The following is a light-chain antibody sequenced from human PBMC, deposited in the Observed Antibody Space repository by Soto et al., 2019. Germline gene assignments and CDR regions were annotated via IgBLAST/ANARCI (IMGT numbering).Light chain of an antibody. V-gene: IGLV2-8*01. CDR2: EVT. CDR3: SSYAGSNNFWV. CDR1: SSDVGGYNY. Sequence: QSALTQPPSASGSPGQSVTISCTGTSSDVGGYNYVSWYQLHPGKAPKLMIYEVTKRPSGVPDRFSGSKSGNTASLTVSGLQAEDEADYYCSSYAGSNNFWVFGVGTQLTVL. J-gene: IGLJ2*01.